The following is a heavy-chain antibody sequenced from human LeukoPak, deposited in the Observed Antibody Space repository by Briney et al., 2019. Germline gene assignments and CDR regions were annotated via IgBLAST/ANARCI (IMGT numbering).Heavy chain of an antibody. Sequence: GGSLRLSCAASGFAVSTNYLSWVRQAPGKGLEWVSVIYSDGSTYYTDSVKGRFTISRDDSKNTLYLQMNSLRPEDTAVYYCARDQRSESYYPWGWFDPWGQGTLVTVSS. D-gene: IGHD1-26*01. J-gene: IGHJ5*02. CDR2: IYSDGST. CDR1: GFAVSTNY. CDR3: ARDQRSESYYPWGWFDP. V-gene: IGHV3-66*02.